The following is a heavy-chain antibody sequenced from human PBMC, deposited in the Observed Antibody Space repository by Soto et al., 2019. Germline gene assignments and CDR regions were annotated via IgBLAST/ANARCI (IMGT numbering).Heavy chain of an antibody. V-gene: IGHV1-18*01. Sequence: QVQLVQSGAEVKKPGASVKVSCKASGYTFTSYGISWVRQAPGQGLEWMGWISTYNDYTHYAENLQGKVTMTTDTSTNTAYMQLRSLTSDDTAIYFCARFDTYGHIGHAMDVWGQGTTVTVSS. D-gene: IGHD3-10*01. CDR3: ARFDTYGHIGHAMDV. CDR1: GYTFTSYG. J-gene: IGHJ6*02. CDR2: ISTYNDYT.